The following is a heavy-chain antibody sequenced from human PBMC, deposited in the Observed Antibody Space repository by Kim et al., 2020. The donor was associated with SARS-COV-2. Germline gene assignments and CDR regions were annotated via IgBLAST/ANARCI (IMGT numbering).Heavy chain of an antibody. J-gene: IGHJ3*02. CDR3: ARAPVSGEFGSSCAFDI. Sequence: LKRRVTMAVETSKNQFSLKLSSVTAAETAVYYCARAPVSGEFGSSCAFDIWGQGTMVTVSS. V-gene: IGHV4-4*06. D-gene: IGHD3-10*01.